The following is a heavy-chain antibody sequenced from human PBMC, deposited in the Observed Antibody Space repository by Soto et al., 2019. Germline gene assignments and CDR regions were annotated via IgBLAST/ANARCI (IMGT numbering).Heavy chain of an antibody. V-gene: IGHV3-49*04. J-gene: IGHJ6*02. Sequence: GGSLRLSCTASGFTFGDYAMSWVRQAPGKGLEWVGFIRSKSYGVTTEYAASVKGRFTISRDDSKSIAYLQMNSLKTEDTAVYYCTRSLGYCSSTSCPVLYYYGMDVWGQGTTVTVSS. D-gene: IGHD2-2*01. CDR2: IRSKSYGVTT. CDR3: TRSLGYCSSTSCPVLYYYGMDV. CDR1: GFTFGDYA.